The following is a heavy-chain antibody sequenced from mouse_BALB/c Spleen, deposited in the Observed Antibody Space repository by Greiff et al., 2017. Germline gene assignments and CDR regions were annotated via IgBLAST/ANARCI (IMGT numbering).Heavy chain of an antibody. CDR3: ASYGRSYAMDY. V-gene: IGHV3-6*02. Sequence: EVHLVESGPGLVKPSQSLSLTCSVTGYSITSGYYWNWIRQLPGNKLEWMGYISYDGSNNYNPSLKNRISITRDTSKNQFFLKLNSVTTEDTATYYCASYGRSYAMDYWGQGTSVTVSS. D-gene: IGHD1-1*01. J-gene: IGHJ4*01. CDR2: ISYDGSN. CDR1: GYSITSGYY.